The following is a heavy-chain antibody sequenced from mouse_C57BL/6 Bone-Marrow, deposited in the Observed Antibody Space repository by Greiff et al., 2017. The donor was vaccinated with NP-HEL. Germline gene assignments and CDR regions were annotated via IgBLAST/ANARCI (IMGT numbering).Heavy chain of an antibody. V-gene: IGHV1-63*01. Sequence: QVQLQQSGAELVRPGTSVKMSCKASGYTFTNYWIGWAKQRPGHGLEWIGDIYPGGGYTNYNEKFKGKATLTADKSSSTAYMQFSSLTSEDSAIYYCALTGYYAMDYWGQGTSVTVSS. D-gene: IGHD4-1*01. J-gene: IGHJ4*01. CDR1: GYTFTNYW. CDR3: ALTGYYAMDY. CDR2: IYPGGGYT.